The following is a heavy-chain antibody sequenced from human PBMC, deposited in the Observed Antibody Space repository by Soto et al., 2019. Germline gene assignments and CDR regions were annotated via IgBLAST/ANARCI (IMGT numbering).Heavy chain of an antibody. D-gene: IGHD1-1*01. CDR1: GFTFVSYA. V-gene: IGHV3-23*01. J-gene: IGHJ6*02. CDR3: SGGNDGPHYYFYGGMDV. CDR2: INPSSDNT. Sequence: EVRVLESGGGLFQSGWSLRLSCGASGFTFVSYAMNWVRQTPGKGLEWVSTINPSSDNTFYADSVKCRCTISRDNSRNTLYLQIDGLRAEDPATYCCSGGNDGPHYYFYGGMDVVGQGTTVTVSS.